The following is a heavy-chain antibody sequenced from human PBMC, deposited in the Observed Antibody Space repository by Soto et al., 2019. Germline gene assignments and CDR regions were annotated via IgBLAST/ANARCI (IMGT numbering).Heavy chain of an antibody. V-gene: IGHV4-59*01. Sequence: QVQLQESGPGLLKPSETLSLTCTVSGGSIDSYYWSWIRQPPGKGLEWIGYIYYSGSTNYNPSLKSRVTISVDTSKNQFSLKLNSVTAADTAVYYCARDSRLGFPDYWGQGTLVTVSS. CDR1: GGSIDSYY. D-gene: IGHD3-16*01. J-gene: IGHJ4*02. CDR3: ARDSRLGFPDY. CDR2: IYYSGST.